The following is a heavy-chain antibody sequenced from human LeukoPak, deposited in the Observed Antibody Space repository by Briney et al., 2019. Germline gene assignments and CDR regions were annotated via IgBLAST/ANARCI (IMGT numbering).Heavy chain of an antibody. V-gene: IGHV3-23*01. CDR3: AKRIATYDSSGIDY. Sequence: GGSLRLSCAASGITFSSYAMRWVRQAPGKGLEWVSGISGSGGSTYYADSVKGRFTISRDNSRNTLYLQINSLRAEDTAVYYCAKRIATYDSSGIDYWGQGTLVTVSS. CDR2: ISGSGGST. D-gene: IGHD3-22*01. CDR1: GITFSSYA. J-gene: IGHJ4*02.